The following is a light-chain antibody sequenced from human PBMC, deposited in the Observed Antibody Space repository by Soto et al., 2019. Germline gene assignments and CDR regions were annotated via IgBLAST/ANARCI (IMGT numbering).Light chain of an antibody. CDR3: QQTHTFPLT. CDR2: ATS. Sequence: DIQMTQSPSSLSASVGDRVTITCRASQGVSSWLAWYQQKPGKAPNLLIYATSNLQSGVPSRFSGSGSGTDFTLTISSLHPEDFATYYCQQTHTFPLTFGPGTRLEIK. CDR1: QGVSSW. J-gene: IGKJ5*01. V-gene: IGKV1-12*01.